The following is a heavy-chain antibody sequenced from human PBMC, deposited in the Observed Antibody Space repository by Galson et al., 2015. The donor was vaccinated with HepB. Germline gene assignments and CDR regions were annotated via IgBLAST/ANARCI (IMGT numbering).Heavy chain of an antibody. J-gene: IGHJ4*02. CDR1: GGSITSYY. CDR2: IYNNGT. D-gene: IGHD2-8*02. Sequence: QVQLQESGPGLVKPSETLSLTCSVSGGSITSYYWSWIRQPPGKGLEWIAYIYNNGTKYNPSLKSRVSMSLYTSTNQFSLKLTSVTAADTAVYYCARHGHVLLSGAIDYWGQGTLVTVSS. CDR3: ARHGHVLLSGAIDY. V-gene: IGHV4-59*08.